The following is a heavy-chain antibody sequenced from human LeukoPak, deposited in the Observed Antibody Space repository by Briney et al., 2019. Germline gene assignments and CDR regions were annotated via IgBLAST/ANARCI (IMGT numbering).Heavy chain of an antibody. CDR1: GGSISSYY. CDR3: ARHPSDGDYVDY. CDR2: IYYSGST. D-gene: IGHD4-17*01. J-gene: IGHJ4*02. V-gene: IGHV4-59*08. Sequence: PSETLSLTCTVSGGSISSYYWSWIRQPPGKGLEWIGYIYYSGSTNYNPSLKSRVTILVDTSKNQFSLKLSSVTAADTAVYYCARHPSDGDYVDYWGQGTLVTVSS.